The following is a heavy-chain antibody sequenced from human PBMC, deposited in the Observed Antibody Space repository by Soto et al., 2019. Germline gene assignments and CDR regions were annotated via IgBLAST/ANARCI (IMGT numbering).Heavy chain of an antibody. CDR1: EFAFSGDD. V-gene: IGHV3-13*01. CDR2: IGTAGDT. J-gene: IGHJ6*02. Sequence: AGSVRLSCAASEFAFSGDDMHWVRQATGKGLEWVSAIGTAGDTYYPGSVKGRFTISRENAKNSLYLQMNSLRAGDTAVYYCARGYCTNGVCWGGYYGMDVWGQGTTVTVSS. D-gene: IGHD2-8*01. CDR3: ARGYCTNGVCWGGYYGMDV.